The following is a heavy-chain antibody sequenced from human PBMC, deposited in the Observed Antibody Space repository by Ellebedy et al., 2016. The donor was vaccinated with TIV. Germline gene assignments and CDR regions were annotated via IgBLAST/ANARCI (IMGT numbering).Heavy chain of an antibody. CDR1: RFILRNNY. J-gene: IGHJ6*02. Sequence: PGGSLRPSCAPSRFILRNNYMTWVRQAPGKGLEWVSLISTGGSTYYANSGKGRFTISRDNSKNTLYLKISSLRAEETAVNYGATREGYNHGYYYGMDVWGQGTTVTVSS. CDR2: ISTGGST. CDR3: ATREGYNHGYYYGMDV. D-gene: IGHD5-24*01. V-gene: IGHV3-53*01.